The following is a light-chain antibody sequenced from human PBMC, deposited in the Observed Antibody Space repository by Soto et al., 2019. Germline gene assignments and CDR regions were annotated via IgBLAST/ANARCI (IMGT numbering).Light chain of an antibody. CDR3: QQYYSYPPT. CDR1: QGISSY. J-gene: IGKJ4*01. CDR2: AAS. Sequence: AIRMTQSPSSFSASTGDRVTITCRASQGISSYLAWYQQKPGKAPKLLIYAASTLQSGVPSRFSGSGSGTDFNLTISCLQSEDFATYSCQQYYSYPPTFGGGTKVEIK. V-gene: IGKV1-8*01.